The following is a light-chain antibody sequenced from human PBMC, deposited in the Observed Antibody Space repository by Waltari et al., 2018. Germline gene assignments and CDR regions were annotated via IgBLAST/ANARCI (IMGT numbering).Light chain of an antibody. Sequence: DIQMTQSPSTLSASVGDRVTITCRAGRSISSWLAWYQQKPGKAPKLLIYKASSLESGVPSRFSGSGSGTEFTLTISSLQTDDFATYYCQQYNSLSTFGQGTKLEIK. J-gene: IGKJ2*01. CDR3: QQYNSLST. CDR2: KAS. V-gene: IGKV1-5*03. CDR1: RSISSW.